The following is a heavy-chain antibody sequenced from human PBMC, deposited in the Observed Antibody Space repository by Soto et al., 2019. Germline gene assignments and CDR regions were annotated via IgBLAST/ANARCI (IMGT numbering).Heavy chain of an antibody. D-gene: IGHD3-3*01. V-gene: IGHV3-48*02. Sequence: EVQVVESEGGLVQPGGSLRLSCAASGFTFSSNSMNWVRQAPGKGLEWISYISSSSSTIYADSVKGRFTISRDNAKNSLYLQMNSPRDEDTAVYYCARVIWSGHLTSDLWGQGILVTVSS. J-gene: IGHJ5*02. CDR1: GFTFSSNS. CDR2: ISSSSSTI. CDR3: ARVIWSGHLTSDL.